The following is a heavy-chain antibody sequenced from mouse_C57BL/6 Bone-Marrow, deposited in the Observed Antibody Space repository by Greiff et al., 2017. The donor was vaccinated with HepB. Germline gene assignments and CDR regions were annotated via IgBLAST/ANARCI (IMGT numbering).Heavy chain of an antibody. D-gene: IGHD1-1*01. CDR3: ARDGAGSSPFDC. V-gene: IGHV5-4*01. J-gene: IGHJ2*01. Sequence: EVKLMESGGGLVKPGGSLKLSCAASGFTFSSYAMSWVRQTPEKRLEWVATISDGGSYTYYPDNVKGRFTISRDKAKNNLYLQMSHLKSEDTAMYYCARDGAGSSPFDCWGQGTTLTVAS. CDR1: GFTFSSYA. CDR2: ISDGGSYT.